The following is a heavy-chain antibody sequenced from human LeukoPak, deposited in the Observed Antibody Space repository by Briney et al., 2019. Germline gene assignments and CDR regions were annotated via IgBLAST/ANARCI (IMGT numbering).Heavy chain of an antibody. CDR3: AKSRGPYCSGGSCYLDY. V-gene: IGHV3-23*01. Sequence: GGSLRLSCAASGFTFSSYAVSWVRQAPGKGLEWVSVISGSGGSTYYADSVKGRFTISRDNSKNTLYLQMNSLRAEDTAVYYCAKSRGPYCSGGSCYLDYWGQGTLVTVSS. D-gene: IGHD2-15*01. J-gene: IGHJ4*02. CDR2: ISGSGGST. CDR1: GFTFSSYA.